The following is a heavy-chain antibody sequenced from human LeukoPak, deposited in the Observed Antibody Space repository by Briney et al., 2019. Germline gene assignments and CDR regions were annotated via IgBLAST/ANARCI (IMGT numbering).Heavy chain of an antibody. V-gene: IGHV1-69*05. Sequence: ASVKVSCKASGGTFSSYAISWVRQAPGQGLEWMGGTIPIFGTANYAQKFQGRVTITTDESTSTAYMELSSLRSEDTAVYYCAQYSSGYHNWFDPWGQGTLVTVSS. CDR1: GGTFSSYA. D-gene: IGHD3-22*01. CDR3: AQYSSGYHNWFDP. J-gene: IGHJ5*02. CDR2: TIPIFGTA.